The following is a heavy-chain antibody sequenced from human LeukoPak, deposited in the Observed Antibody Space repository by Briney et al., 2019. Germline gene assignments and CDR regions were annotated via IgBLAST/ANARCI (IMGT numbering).Heavy chain of an antibody. J-gene: IGHJ4*02. CDR2: IANDGRDK. CDR3: AKDSKITSADYYFDY. V-gene: IGHV3-30*04. D-gene: IGHD6-13*01. CDR1: GFSFRSYA. Sequence: GGSLRLSSAASGFSFRSYAMHWVRQAPGKGLEWVTVIANDGRDKKYADSVRGRFTISRDNSKNTVYLQMDSLRVEDMAVYYCAKDSKITSADYYFDYWGLGTLVTVSS.